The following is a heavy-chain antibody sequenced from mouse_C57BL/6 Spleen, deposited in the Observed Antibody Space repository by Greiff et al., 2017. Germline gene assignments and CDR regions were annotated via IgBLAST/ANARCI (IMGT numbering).Heavy chain of an antibody. V-gene: IGHV1-54*01. CDR3: ARFNWEGFAY. D-gene: IGHD4-1*01. Sequence: QVQLQQSGAELVRPGTSVKVSCKASGYAFTNYLIEWVKQRPGQGLEWIGVINPGSGGTNYNEKFKGKATLTADKSSSTAYMQLSSLTSEDSAVYFCARFNWEGFAYWGQGTLVTVSA. J-gene: IGHJ3*01. CDR2: INPGSGGT. CDR1: GYAFTNYL.